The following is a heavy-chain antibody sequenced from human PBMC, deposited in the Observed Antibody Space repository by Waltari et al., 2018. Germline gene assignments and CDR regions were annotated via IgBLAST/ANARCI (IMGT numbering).Heavy chain of an antibody. CDR3: AKGPWDWDDY. CDR2: IVHDGSNK. Sequence: QVQLVESGGGVVQPGGSLRLSCAASGFSFSSYGMHWVRQAPGKGVDGVAFIVHDGSNKYYADSVKGRFTISRDNFKNTLFLHMNNLRSEDTAVYYCAKGPWDWDDYWGQGTLVTVSS. V-gene: IGHV3-30*02. D-gene: IGHD1-26*01. CDR1: GFSFSSYG. J-gene: IGHJ4*02.